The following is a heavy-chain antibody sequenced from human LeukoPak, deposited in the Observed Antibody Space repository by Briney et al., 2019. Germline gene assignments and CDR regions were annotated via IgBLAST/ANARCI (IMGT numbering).Heavy chain of an antibody. J-gene: IGHJ6*03. CDR3: ARGGYGSGSYYYYYMDV. CDR2: ISGSGGST. CDR1: GFTFSSYG. V-gene: IGHV3-23*01. Sequence: GGSLRLSCAASGFTFSSYGMSWVRQAPGKGLEWVSAISGSGGSTYYADSVKGRFTISRDNSKNTLYLQMNSLRAEDTAVYYCARGGYGSGSYYYYYMDVWGKGTTVTVSS. D-gene: IGHD3-10*01.